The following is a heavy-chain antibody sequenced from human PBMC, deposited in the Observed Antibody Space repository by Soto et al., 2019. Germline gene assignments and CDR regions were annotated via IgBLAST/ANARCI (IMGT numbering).Heavy chain of an antibody. CDR2: IYYSGST. CDR3: ASSSSWFGGHFDY. J-gene: IGHJ4*02. CDR1: GGSISSSSYY. Sequence: QLQLQESGPGLVKPSETLSLTCTVSGGSISSSSYYWGWIRQPPGKGLEWIGSIYYSGSTYYNPSLKSRVTISVDTSKNQFSLKLSSVTAADTAVYYCASSSSWFGGHFDYWGQGTLVTVSS. V-gene: IGHV4-39*01. D-gene: IGHD6-13*01.